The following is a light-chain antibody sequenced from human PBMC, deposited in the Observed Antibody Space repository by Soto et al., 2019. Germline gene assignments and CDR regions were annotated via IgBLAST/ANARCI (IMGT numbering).Light chain of an antibody. CDR2: GVN. J-gene: IGLJ1*01. CDR1: DRDIGDNNY. Sequence: QSVLNQPASVPRLHWQLLSIFCIGTDRDIGDNNYVSWYQQHPGNVPKLRIFGVNNRPSGVSARFSGCKSGNTASLTISALLAEDEAIYYCSSYTGSSTYVFGTGTKVTVL. CDR3: SSYTGSSTYV. V-gene: IGLV2-14*01.